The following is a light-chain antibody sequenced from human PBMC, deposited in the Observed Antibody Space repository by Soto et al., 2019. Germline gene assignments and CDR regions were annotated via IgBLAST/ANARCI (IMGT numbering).Light chain of an antibody. CDR1: NSNIGSNS. V-gene: IGLV1-47*01. Sequence: QSVLTQPPSASGTPGQRATISCSGSNSNIGSNSVCWYQQLPGTAPKLLIYSNDQRPSGVPDRFSGSKSGTSASLAISGLRSEDEADYHCAAWDDSLSGPVFGGGTKVTVL. J-gene: IGLJ2*01. CDR3: AAWDDSLSGPV. CDR2: SND.